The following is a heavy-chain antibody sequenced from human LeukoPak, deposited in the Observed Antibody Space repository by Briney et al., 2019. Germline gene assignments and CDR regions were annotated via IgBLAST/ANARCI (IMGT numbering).Heavy chain of an antibody. CDR1: GGSISSGGYY. CDR2: IYNIGTT. CDR3: ARVSARYYGMDV. V-gene: IGHV4-31*03. J-gene: IGHJ6*02. D-gene: IGHD1-26*01. Sequence: SETLSLTCTVSGGSISSGGYYWSWIRQHPEKGLGWLGYIYNIGTTYYSPSLKSRITISVDTSKNQFSLNVTSMTAADTAVYYCARVSARYYGMDVWGQGTTVTVSS.